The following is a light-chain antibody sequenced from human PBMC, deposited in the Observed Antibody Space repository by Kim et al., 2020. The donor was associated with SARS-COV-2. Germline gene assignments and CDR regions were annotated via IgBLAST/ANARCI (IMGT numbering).Light chain of an antibody. Sequence: VSPGESATLTCRASQSVSLNLAWYQQKSGQSPRLVSYGASTRATGVPARFSGSGSGTEFTLTISSLQSEDFAVYYCQQYHDWPPLTFGGGAKLDI. CDR1: QSVSLN. CDR3: QQYHDWPPLT. J-gene: IGKJ4*01. CDR2: GAS. V-gene: IGKV3-15*01.